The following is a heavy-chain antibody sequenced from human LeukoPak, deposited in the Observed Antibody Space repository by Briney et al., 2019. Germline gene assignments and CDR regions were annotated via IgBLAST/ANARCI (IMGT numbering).Heavy chain of an antibody. D-gene: IGHD6-19*01. Sequence: VASVKVSCKASGGTFSSYAISWVRQAPGQGLEWMGGIIPIFGTANYAQKFQGRVTITPDESTSTAYMELSSLRSEDTAVYYCARHPGIAVAGLDYWGQGTLVTVSS. V-gene: IGHV1-69*01. J-gene: IGHJ4*02. CDR2: IIPIFGTA. CDR3: ARHPGIAVAGLDY. CDR1: GGTFSSYA.